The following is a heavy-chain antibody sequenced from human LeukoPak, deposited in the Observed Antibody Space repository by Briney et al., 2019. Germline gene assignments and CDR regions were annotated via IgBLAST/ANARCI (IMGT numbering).Heavy chain of an antibody. Sequence: SVKVSCKASGGTFSSYAISWVRQAPGQGLEWMGGIIPIFGTANDAQKFQGRVTITADKSTSTAYMELSSLRSEDTAVYYCARELWVDWNYGEPFDYWGQGTLVTVSS. J-gene: IGHJ4*02. CDR3: ARELWVDWNYGEPFDY. CDR2: IIPIFGTA. V-gene: IGHV1-69*06. CDR1: GGTFSSYA. D-gene: IGHD1-7*01.